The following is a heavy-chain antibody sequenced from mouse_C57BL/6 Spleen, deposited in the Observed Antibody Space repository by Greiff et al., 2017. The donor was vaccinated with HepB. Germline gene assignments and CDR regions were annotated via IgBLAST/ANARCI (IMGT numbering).Heavy chain of an antibody. V-gene: IGHV1-74*01. D-gene: IGHD2-4*01. Sequence: QVQLQQPGAELVKPGASVKVSCKASGYTFTSYWMHWVKQRPGQGLEWIGRIHPSDSDTNYNQKFKGKATLTVDKSSSTAYMQLSSLTSEDSAVYYCAISYDSYAMDYWGQGNSVTVSS. CDR3: AISYDSYAMDY. J-gene: IGHJ4*01. CDR1: GYTFTSYW. CDR2: IHPSDSDT.